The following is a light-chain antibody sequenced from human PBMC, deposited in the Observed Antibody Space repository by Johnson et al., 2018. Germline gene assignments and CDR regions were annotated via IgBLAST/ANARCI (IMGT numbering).Light chain of an antibody. Sequence: QSVLTQPPSVSAAPGQKVTISCSGSSSNIGNNYVSWYQQLPGTAPKLLIYENNKRPSGIPDRFSGSKSGTSATLGNTGLTTGDEADYYCGTWDSSLSAGNVFGTGTKVTVL. CDR1: SSNIGNNY. V-gene: IGLV1-51*02. CDR3: GTWDSSLSAGNV. J-gene: IGLJ1*01. CDR2: ENN.